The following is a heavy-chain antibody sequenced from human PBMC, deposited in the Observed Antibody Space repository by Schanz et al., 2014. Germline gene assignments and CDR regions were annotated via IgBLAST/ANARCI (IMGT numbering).Heavy chain of an antibody. D-gene: IGHD6-19*01. CDR2: ISGSGGST. V-gene: IGHV3-23*04. J-gene: IGHJ4*02. CDR1: GFTLTSYA. Sequence: VQLVESGGGLVQPGGSLRLSCEASGFTLTSYALTWVRQAPGKGLEWVAGISGSGGSTDYADSVKGRFIIPRDNAKNTLYLQMNSLRPEDTALYYCVGIHVAVAEAFYWGQGALVIVS. CDR3: VGIHVAVAEAFY.